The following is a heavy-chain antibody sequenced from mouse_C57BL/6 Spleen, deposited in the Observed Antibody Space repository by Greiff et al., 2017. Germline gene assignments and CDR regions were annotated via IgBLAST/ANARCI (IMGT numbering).Heavy chain of an antibody. V-gene: IGHV5-17*01. CDR1: GFTFSDYG. Sequence: EVKLMESGGGLVKPGGSLKLSCAASGFTFSDYGMHWVRQAPEKGLEWVAYISSGSSTIYYADTVKGRFTIYRENIKNTLFLQMTSLRSEDTAMYYYARGSFITTVVATGDYAMDYWGQGTSVTVSS. CDR3: ARGSFITTVVATGDYAMDY. CDR2: ISSGSSTI. D-gene: IGHD1-1*01. J-gene: IGHJ4*01.